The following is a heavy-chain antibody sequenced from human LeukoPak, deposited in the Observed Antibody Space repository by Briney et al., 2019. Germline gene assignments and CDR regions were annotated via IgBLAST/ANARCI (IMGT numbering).Heavy chain of an antibody. D-gene: IGHD2-15*01. CDR1: GFTFSNYA. V-gene: IGHV3-23*01. J-gene: IGHJ4*02. Sequence: GGSLRLSCAASGFTFSNYAMSWVRQAPGKGLECVSAISDSGGATNCADSVKGRFTISRDNSKNTLYLQMNSLRAEDAAVYYCAKRSCGGGSCNFDYWGQGTLVTVSS. CDR2: ISDSGGAT. CDR3: AKRSCGGGSCNFDY.